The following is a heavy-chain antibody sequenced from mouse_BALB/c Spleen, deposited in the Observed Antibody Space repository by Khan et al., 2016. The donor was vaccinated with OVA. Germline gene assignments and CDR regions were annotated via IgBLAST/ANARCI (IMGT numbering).Heavy chain of an antibody. V-gene: IGHV2-6-5*01. J-gene: IGHJ4*01. CDR3: AKGVWAHYYTLDY. CDR1: GLSLSDYG. Sequence: QVQLKQSGPGLVAPSQNLSITCTVSGLSLSDYGVSWIRQTPGKGLEWLGVIWGGGSTYYNSALRSRLSISKDNSKSQVFLKMTSLQSDDSAMFYCAKGVWAHYYTLDYWGQGTSVTVSS. CDR2: IWGGGST.